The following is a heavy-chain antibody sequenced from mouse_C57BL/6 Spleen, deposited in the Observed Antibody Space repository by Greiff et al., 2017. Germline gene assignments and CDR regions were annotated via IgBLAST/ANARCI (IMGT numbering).Heavy chain of an antibody. J-gene: IGHJ4*01. Sequence: VQLQQPVAELVKPGASVKMSCKASGYTFTSSWVTWVKQRPGQGLEWIGDIYPGSGRTNYNEKFKSKATLTVDTSSSTAYMQPSSLTSEDSAVYDCARDSLDYWGQGTSVSVSS. CDR3: ARDSLDY. CDR2: IYPGSGRT. CDR1: GYTFTSSW. V-gene: IGHV1-55*01.